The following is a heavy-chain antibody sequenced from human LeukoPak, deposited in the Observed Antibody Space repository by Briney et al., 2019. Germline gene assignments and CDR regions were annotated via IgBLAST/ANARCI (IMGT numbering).Heavy chain of an antibody. CDR2: IRNKANSYTT. CDR3: ARVGYSYGSYYFDY. J-gene: IGHJ4*02. Sequence: GGSLRLSCAASGFTFSDHYMDWVRQAPGKGLEWVGRIRNKANSYTTEYAASVKGSFTISRDDSKNSLFLQMNSLKTEDTAVYYCARVGYSYGSYYFDYWGQGTLVTVSS. V-gene: IGHV3-72*01. CDR1: GFTFSDHY. D-gene: IGHD5-18*01.